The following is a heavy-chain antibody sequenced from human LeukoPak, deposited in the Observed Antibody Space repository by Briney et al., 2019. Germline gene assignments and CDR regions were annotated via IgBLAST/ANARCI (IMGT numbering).Heavy chain of an antibody. CDR3: AREMSDTVTWGWYFDL. Sequence: PGGSLRLSCAASGFTFSSYSMNWARQAPGKGLEWVSSISSSSSYIYYADSVKGRFTISRDNAKNSLYLQMNSLRAEDTAVYYCAREMSDTVTWGWYFDLWGRGTLVTVSS. D-gene: IGHD4-17*01. CDR2: ISSSSSYI. V-gene: IGHV3-21*01. J-gene: IGHJ2*01. CDR1: GFTFSSYS.